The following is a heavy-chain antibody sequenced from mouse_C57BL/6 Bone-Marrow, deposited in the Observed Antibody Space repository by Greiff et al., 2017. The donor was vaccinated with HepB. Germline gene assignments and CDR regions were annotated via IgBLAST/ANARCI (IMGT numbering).Heavy chain of an antibody. D-gene: IGHD1-1*01. Sequence: EVQVVESGGGLVKPVGSLKLSCAASGFTFSDYGMHWVRQAPEKGLEWVAYISSGSSTIYYADTVKGRFTISRDNAKNTLFLQMTSLRSEDAAMYYCARTYYYGSSPFAYWGQGTLVTVSA. CDR2: ISSGSSTI. CDR3: ARTYYYGSSPFAY. V-gene: IGHV5-17*01. CDR1: GFTFSDYG. J-gene: IGHJ3*01.